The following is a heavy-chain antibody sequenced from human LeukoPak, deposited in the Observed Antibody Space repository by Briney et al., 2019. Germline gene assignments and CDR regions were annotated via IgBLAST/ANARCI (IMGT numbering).Heavy chain of an antibody. J-gene: IGHJ3*01. V-gene: IGHV3-74*01. Sequence: AGSLPPSRAASGFTFSNYWMHWVRQVPGKGLVWVSRIGTDGSSTTYADYVKGRFTITRDNAKNTLYLQMNSLRAEDTAVYYCGRDKYGANSSALDVWCRGTGVTVSS. D-gene: IGHD4-23*01. CDR2: IGTDGSST. CDR1: GFTFSNYW. CDR3: GRDKYGANSSALDV.